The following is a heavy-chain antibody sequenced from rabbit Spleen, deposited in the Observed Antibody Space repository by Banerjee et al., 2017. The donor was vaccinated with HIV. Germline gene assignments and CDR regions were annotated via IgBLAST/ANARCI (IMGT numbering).Heavy chain of an antibody. J-gene: IGHJ6*01. Sequence: EQLEESGGGLVQPEGSLTLTCKASGVSLHDKDVMCWVRQAPVKGLEWISCIAGSSSGFTYSATWAKGRFTISKTSSTTVTLQMTSLTAADTATYFCARDTGSSFSSYGMDLWGPGTLVTVS. CDR2: IAGSSSGFT. CDR3: ARDTGSSFSSYGMDL. V-gene: IGHV1S45*01. D-gene: IGHD8-1*01. CDR1: GVSLHDKDV.